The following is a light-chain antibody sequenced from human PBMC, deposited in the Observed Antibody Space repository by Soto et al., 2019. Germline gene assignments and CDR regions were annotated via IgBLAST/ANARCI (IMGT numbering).Light chain of an antibody. V-gene: IGKV3-15*01. CDR3: QQSNNWPPLT. Sequence: IVMTQSPATLSVSPWETATLSCRASQSVAGNLGWYQQKPGQPTRLLIYGVSTRATGVPARFSGSGSETDFSLTISSLQIEDFALYYCQQSNNWPPLTFGGGTKVEIK. J-gene: IGKJ4*01. CDR2: GVS. CDR1: QSVAGN.